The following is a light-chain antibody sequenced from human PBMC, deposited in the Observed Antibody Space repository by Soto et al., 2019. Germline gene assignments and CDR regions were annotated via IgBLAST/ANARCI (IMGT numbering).Light chain of an antibody. Sequence: EIVLTQTPGTLSLSPGERATLSCRASQTVRTTYLAWFQHKPGQAPRLLIYGASSRATGIPDRFSGSGSGTDFTLTINRLEPEDFAVYFCQQYSDSPLTFGGGTKVEIK. J-gene: IGKJ4*01. CDR3: QQYSDSPLT. V-gene: IGKV3-20*01. CDR2: GAS. CDR1: QTVRTTY.